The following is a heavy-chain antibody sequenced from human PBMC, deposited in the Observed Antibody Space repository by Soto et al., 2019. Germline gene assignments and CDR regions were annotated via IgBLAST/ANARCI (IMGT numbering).Heavy chain of an antibody. CDR3: ARDWTHYDSSGPGDY. Sequence: GASVKVSCKASGYTFTSYPMHWVRQAPGQGLELMGWINAGNGGTKYSQKFQGRVTITRDTSAITAYMELSSLRSEDTAVYYCARDWTHYDSSGPGDYWGQGTLVTVYS. CDR1: GYTFTSYP. D-gene: IGHD3-22*01. V-gene: IGHV1-3*01. J-gene: IGHJ4*02. CDR2: INAGNGGT.